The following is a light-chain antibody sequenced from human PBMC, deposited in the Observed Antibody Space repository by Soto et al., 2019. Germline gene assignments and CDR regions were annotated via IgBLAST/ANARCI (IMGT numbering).Light chain of an antibody. J-gene: IGKJ4*01. Sequence: AIRMSQSPSSLSASKGERXTITCRATEGTSCYLAWYRQKPGKAPKLLXNAESTLQSAVPSRLSGSGSGKDSTLTLSCLQSEDFATYYCQQYYSYPRLTFGGGTKVDIK. CDR2: AES. CDR3: QQYYSYPRLT. V-gene: IGKV1-8*01. CDR1: EGTSCY.